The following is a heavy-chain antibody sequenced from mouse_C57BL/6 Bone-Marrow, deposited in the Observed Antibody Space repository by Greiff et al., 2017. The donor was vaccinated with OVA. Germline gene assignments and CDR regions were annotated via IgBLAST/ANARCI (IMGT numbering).Heavy chain of an antibody. CDR3: ARLGTTVVATRYAMDY. J-gene: IGHJ4*01. D-gene: IGHD1-1*01. CDR1: GYTFTSYW. Sequence: QVQLQQPGTELVKPGASVKLSCKASGYTFTSYWMHWVKQRPGQGLEWIGNINPSNGGTNYNEKFKSKATLTVDKSSSTAYMQLSSLTSEDSAVYYCARLGTTVVATRYAMDYWGQGTSVTVSS. CDR2: INPSNGGT. V-gene: IGHV1-53*01.